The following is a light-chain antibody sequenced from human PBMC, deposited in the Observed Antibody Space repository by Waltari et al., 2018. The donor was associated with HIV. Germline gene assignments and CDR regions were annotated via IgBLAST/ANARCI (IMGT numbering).Light chain of an antibody. V-gene: IGKV3-11*01. CDR1: QSGSNY. CDR3: QRRSIWPSIT. Sequence: EIVLKQSPATLSLSPGERVNISCRASQSGSNYLAWYQQKRGQAPTLLIYDASNRPIGIPARFSGSGSGTAFTLTISSLEPEDCAFYYCQRRSIWPSITFGQGTRLEIK. J-gene: IGKJ5*01. CDR2: DAS.